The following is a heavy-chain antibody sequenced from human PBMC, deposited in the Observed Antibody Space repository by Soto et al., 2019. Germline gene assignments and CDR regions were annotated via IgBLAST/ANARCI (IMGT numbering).Heavy chain of an antibody. Sequence: QVQLQESGPGLVKPSQTLSLTCTVSGGSISRSGYYWSWIRQHPGKGLEWIGYIYFSGSTYDNPSLKSRVTISVDTSKNQFSLNLNSVTAADTAVYYCAGIVATNFDYWGQGTLVTVSS. J-gene: IGHJ4*02. CDR2: IYFSGST. CDR3: AGIVATNFDY. D-gene: IGHD5-12*01. CDR1: GGSISRSGYY. V-gene: IGHV4-31*03.